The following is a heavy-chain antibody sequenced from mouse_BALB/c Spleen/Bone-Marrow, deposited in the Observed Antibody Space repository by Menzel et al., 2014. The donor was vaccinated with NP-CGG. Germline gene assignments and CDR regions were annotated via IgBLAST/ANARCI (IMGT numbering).Heavy chain of an antibody. Sequence: QVQLQQSGPELVKPGASVMISCKASGYTFTSYYIHWVKQRPGQGLEWIGWIYPGNVNTKYNEKFKGKATLTADKSSSTAYMQLGSLPSEDSAVYFCAKSPGSSPAWFAYWGQGTLVTVSA. CDR1: GYTFTSYY. J-gene: IGHJ3*01. D-gene: IGHD1-1*01. CDR3: AKSPGSSPAWFAY. V-gene: IGHV1S56*01. CDR2: IYPGNVNT.